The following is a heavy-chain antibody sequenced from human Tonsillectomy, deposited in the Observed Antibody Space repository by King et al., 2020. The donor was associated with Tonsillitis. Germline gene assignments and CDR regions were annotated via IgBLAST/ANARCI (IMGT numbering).Heavy chain of an antibody. CDR2: ISSSSSYT. D-gene: IGHD3-22*01. CDR1: GFTFSDYY. J-gene: IGHJ5*02. V-gene: IGHV3-11*05. Sequence: VQLVESGGGLVKPGGSLRLSCAASGFTFSDYYMSWIRQAPGKGLEWVSYISSSSSYTNYADSVKGRFTISRDNAKNSLSLQMNSLRAEDTAVYYCARRVGDYDSSGYCNWFDPWGQGTLVTVSS. CDR3: ARRVGDYDSSGYCNWFDP.